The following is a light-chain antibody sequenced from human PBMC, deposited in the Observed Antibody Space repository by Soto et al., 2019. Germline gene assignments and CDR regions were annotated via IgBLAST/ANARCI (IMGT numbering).Light chain of an antibody. J-gene: IGKJ5*01. CDR1: QSGPSTY. V-gene: IGKV3-20*01. Sequence: EIVLTQSPGTLSLSPGERATLSCRASQSGPSTYLAWYQQKPGQAPRLLIYATSSRAAGIPDRFSGSGSGTDFTLTISRRESEDFAIYYCQQYAGSPPISFGQGTRLEIK. CDR2: ATS. CDR3: QQYAGSPPIS.